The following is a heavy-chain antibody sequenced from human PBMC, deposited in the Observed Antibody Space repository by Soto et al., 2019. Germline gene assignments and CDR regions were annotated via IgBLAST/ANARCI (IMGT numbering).Heavy chain of an antibody. V-gene: IGHV3-48*01. Sequence: GGSLRLSCAASGFTFSSYSMNWVRQAPGKGLEWVSYISSSSSTIYYADSVKGRFTISRDNAKNSLYLQMNSLRAEDTAVYYCASIAVAGRRYPNWDFDDWGQGTLVTVSS. D-gene: IGHD6-19*01. CDR1: GFTFSSYS. J-gene: IGHJ4*02. CDR2: ISSSSSTI. CDR3: ASIAVAGRRYPNWDFDD.